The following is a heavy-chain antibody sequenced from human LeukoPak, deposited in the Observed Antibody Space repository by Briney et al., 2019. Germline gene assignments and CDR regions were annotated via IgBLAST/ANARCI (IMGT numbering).Heavy chain of an antibody. CDR2: IYYSGST. CDR1: GGSISSYY. Sequence: SETLPLTCTVSGGSISSYYWSWIRQPPGKGLEWIGYIYYSGSTNYNPSLKSRVTISVDTSKNQFSLKLSSVTAADTAVYYCARGSLGDPFTDDAFDIWGQGTMVTVSS. J-gene: IGHJ3*02. D-gene: IGHD3-16*01. CDR3: ARGSLGDPFTDDAFDI. V-gene: IGHV4-59*01.